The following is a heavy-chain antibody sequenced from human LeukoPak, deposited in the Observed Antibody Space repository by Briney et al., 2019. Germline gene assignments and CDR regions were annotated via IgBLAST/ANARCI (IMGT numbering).Heavy chain of an antibody. CDR1: GFTFNNYA. V-gene: IGHV3-23*01. Sequence: GGSLRFSCAASGFTFNNYAMSWVRQAPGKGLEWVSAISQRSESTNNADSVKGRFTISRDNSNNMLYLQMNSLRAEDTAVYYCAKRDARFGGWGTFDIWGQGTMVTVSS. D-gene: IGHD3-10*01. CDR2: ISQRSEST. J-gene: IGHJ3*02. CDR3: AKRDARFGGWGTFDI.